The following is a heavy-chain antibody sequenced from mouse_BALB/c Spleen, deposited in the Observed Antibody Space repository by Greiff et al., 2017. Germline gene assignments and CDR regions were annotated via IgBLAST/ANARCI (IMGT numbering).Heavy chain of an antibody. V-gene: IGHV1-87*01. J-gene: IGHJ3*01. Sequence: VMLVESGAELARPGASVKLSCKASGYTFTSYWMQWVKQRPGQGLEWIGAIYPGDGDTRYTQKFKGKATLTADKSSSTAYMQLSSLASEDSAVYYCARRGSYDGYPFAYWGQGTLVTVSA. CDR3: ARRGSYDGYPFAY. D-gene: IGHD2-3*01. CDR2: IYPGDGDT. CDR1: GYTFTSYW.